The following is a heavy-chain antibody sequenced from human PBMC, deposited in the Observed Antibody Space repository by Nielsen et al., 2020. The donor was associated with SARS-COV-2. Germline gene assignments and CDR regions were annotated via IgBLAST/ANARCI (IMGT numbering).Heavy chain of an antibody. V-gene: IGHV1-69*13. CDR1: GGTFSSYA. J-gene: IGHJ4*02. CDR3: ARVPPHDSSGSLDY. Sequence: SVKVSCKASGGTFSSYAISWVRQAPGQGLEWMGGIIPIFGTANYAQKFQGRVTITADESTSTAYMELSSLRSEDTAVYYCARVPPHDSSGSLDYWGQGTLVTVSS. CDR2: IIPIFGTA. D-gene: IGHD3-22*01.